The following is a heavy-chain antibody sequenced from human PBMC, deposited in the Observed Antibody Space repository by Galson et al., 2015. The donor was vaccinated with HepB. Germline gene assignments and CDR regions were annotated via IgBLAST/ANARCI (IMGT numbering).Heavy chain of an antibody. CDR1: GSTFTSYA. CDR3: ARALGGSGWYGYYYYYGMDV. D-gene: IGHD6-19*01. Sequence: SVKVSCKASGSTFTSYAMNWVRQAPGQGLEWMGWINTNTGNPTYAQGFTGRFVFSFDTSVSTAYLQISSLKAEDTAVYYCARALGGSGWYGYYYYYGMDVWGQGTTVTVSS. CDR2: INTNTGNP. J-gene: IGHJ6*02. V-gene: IGHV7-4-1*02.